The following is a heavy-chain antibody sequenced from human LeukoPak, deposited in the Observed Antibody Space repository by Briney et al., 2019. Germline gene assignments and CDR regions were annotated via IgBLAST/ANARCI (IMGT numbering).Heavy chain of an antibody. CDR3: ARGISAISGENFDY. V-gene: IGHV4-59*01. CDR2: IHSSGRT. J-gene: IGHJ4*02. D-gene: IGHD3-3*02. Sequence: SETLSLTCSVPGGSINSYYWNWIRQPPGKGLEWIGYIHSSGRTKYNPSLQSRVTISIDTSKNQFSLNLNSVTAADTAVYYCARGISAISGENFDYWGQGTLVTVSS. CDR1: GGSINSYY.